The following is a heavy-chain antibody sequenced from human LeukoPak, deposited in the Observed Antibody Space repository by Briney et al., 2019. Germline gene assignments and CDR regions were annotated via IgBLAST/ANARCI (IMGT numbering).Heavy chain of an antibody. CDR3: AKRRGSGIPN. CDR2: ISSSSSYI. J-gene: IGHJ4*02. Sequence: GGSLRLSCAASGFTFSSYSMNWVRQAPGKGLEWVSSISSSSSYIYYADSVKGRFTISRDSAKNTLYLQMNSLRAEDTAVYYCAKRRGSGIPNWGQGTLVTVSS. V-gene: IGHV3-21*04. CDR1: GFTFSSYS. D-gene: IGHD6-19*01.